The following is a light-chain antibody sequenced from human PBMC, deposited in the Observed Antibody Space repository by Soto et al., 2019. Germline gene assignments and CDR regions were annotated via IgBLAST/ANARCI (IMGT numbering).Light chain of an antibody. Sequence: DIQMTHSPSSLSASVGDRVTITCQASQDIRNYLNWYQQKPGKAPKFLIYAASSLQSGVPSRFSGSGSGTDFTLTISSLQPEDFATYYCQQSSSSPITFGQGTRLEIK. CDR2: AAS. CDR1: QDIRNY. J-gene: IGKJ5*01. CDR3: QQSSSSPIT. V-gene: IGKV1-39*01.